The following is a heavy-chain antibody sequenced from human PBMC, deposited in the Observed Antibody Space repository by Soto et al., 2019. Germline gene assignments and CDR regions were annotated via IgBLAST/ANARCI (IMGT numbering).Heavy chain of an antibody. V-gene: IGHV1-69*08. D-gene: IGHD4-4*01. CDR3: ARPDFSDYWYFDL. J-gene: IGHJ2*01. CDR2: IIPALGTT. CDR1: GGPFSSHT. Sequence: QDQLVQSGAEVKKPGSSVKVSCKAFGGPFSSHTFSWVRQAPGQGLEWMGRIIPALGTTTYAQKFQGRVTITADESVTTVYMELNSLRTEDTAVYYCARPDFSDYWYFDLWGRGTLVTVSS.